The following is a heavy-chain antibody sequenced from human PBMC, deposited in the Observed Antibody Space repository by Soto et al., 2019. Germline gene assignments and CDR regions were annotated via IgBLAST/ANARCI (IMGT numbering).Heavy chain of an antibody. V-gene: IGHV5-51*01. Sequence: GESLKISCKGSGYSFTSYWIGWVRQMPGKGLEWMGIIYPGDSDTRYSPSFQGQVTISADKSISTAYLQWSSLKASDTAMYYWARSLWFGELLGVGMDVWGQGTTVTVSS. D-gene: IGHD3-10*01. CDR1: GYSFTSYW. CDR2: IYPGDSDT. J-gene: IGHJ6*02. CDR3: ARSLWFGELLGVGMDV.